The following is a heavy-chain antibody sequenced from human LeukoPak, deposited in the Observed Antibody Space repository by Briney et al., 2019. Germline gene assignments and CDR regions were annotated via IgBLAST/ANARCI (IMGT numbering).Heavy chain of an antibody. CDR3: AREPGYSYGYGSYGMDV. Sequence: PSETLSLTCTVSGGSISSYYWSWIRLPPGKGLEWIGYIYYSGSTNYNPSLKSRVTISVDTSKNQFSLKLSSVTAADTAVYYCAREPGYSYGYGSYGMDVWGQGTTVTVSS. CDR1: GGSISSYY. V-gene: IGHV4-59*01. D-gene: IGHD5-18*01. J-gene: IGHJ6*02. CDR2: IYYSGST.